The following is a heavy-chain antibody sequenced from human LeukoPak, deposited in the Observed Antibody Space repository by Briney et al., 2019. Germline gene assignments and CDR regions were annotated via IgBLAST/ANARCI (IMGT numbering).Heavy chain of an antibody. CDR3: ARCRLYCSGGSCYQNWFDP. CDR1: GFSLSSYA. V-gene: IGHV3-23*01. D-gene: IGHD2-15*01. J-gene: IGHJ5*02. CDR2: ISRSGGTT. Sequence: PGGSLRLSCAASGFSLSSYAMSWVRQAPGKGPEWVSSISRSGGTTYYADSVKGRFTISRDNSKNTLYLQMNSLRAEDTAFYYCARCRLYCSGGSCYQNWFDPWGQGTLVTVSS.